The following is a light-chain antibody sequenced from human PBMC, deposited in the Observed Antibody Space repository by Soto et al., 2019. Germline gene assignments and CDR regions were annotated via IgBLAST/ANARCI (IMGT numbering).Light chain of an antibody. CDR1: TGAVTSGHH. CDR2: DTS. J-gene: IGLJ3*02. V-gene: IGLV7-46*01. Sequence: QAVVTQEPSLTVSPGGTVTLTCASSTGAVTSGHHTYWFQQKPGQAPRILIFDTSKRHSWTPARFSGSLLGGQAALTLSGAQPEDEAEYYCLLTFRGPWVLGGGTKVTVL. CDR3: LLTFRGPWV.